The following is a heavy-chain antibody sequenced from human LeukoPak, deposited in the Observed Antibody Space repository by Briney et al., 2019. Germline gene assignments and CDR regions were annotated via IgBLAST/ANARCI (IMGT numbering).Heavy chain of an antibody. Sequence: ASVTVSCKASGGTFSSYAISWVRQAPGQGLEWMGGIIPIFGTANYAQKFQGRVTITADESTSTAYMELRSLRSDDTAVYYCARDETGPFDYWGQGTLVTVSS. J-gene: IGHJ4*02. V-gene: IGHV1-69*01. CDR1: GGTFSSYA. CDR3: ARDETGPFDY. D-gene: IGHD7-27*01. CDR2: IIPIFGTA.